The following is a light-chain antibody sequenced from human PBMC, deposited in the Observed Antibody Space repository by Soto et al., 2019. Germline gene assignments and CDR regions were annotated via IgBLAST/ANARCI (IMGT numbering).Light chain of an antibody. CDR2: GAS. J-gene: IGKJ1*01. Sequence: ELVLTQSPGPLSLSPGQRATLSCRASQSISDSYLAWYQQKPGQAPRLLVYGASNSSPGIPDRFSGRGSGTDFTLIISRLEPEDFAVYFCQQYETSSWTFGQGTKVDIK. CDR1: QSISDSY. V-gene: IGKV3-20*01. CDR3: QQYETSSWT.